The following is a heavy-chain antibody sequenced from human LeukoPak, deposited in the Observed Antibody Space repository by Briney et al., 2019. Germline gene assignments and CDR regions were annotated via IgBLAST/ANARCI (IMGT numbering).Heavy chain of an antibody. CDR1: GFTFSNYG. CDR2: IRYDGRKK. D-gene: IGHD5-12*01. Sequence: PGGSLTLSCAVSGFTFSNYGMQWVRQAPGKGREWVAFIRYDGRKKYYADSVKGRFTIYRDNSKNTLYLQMKSLRAEDTAVSYCAKGGGYEAQYYYYYLDVWGKGTTVTISS. J-gene: IGHJ6*03. V-gene: IGHV3-30*02. CDR3: AKGGGYEAQYYYYYLDV.